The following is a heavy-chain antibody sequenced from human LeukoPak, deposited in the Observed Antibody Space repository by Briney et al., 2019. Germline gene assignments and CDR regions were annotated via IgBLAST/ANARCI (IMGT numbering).Heavy chain of an antibody. V-gene: IGHV3-30*02. CDR2: IRHDGSNK. Sequence: GGSLRLSCAASGFTFSSYGMHWVRQAPGKGLEWVAFIRHDGSNKYYADSVKGRFTISRDNSKNTLYLQMNSLRAEDTAVYYCARAVKQQLVFRLKYYYYYMDVWGKGTTVTVSS. D-gene: IGHD6-13*01. J-gene: IGHJ6*03. CDR1: GFTFSSYG. CDR3: ARAVKQQLVFRLKYYYYYMDV.